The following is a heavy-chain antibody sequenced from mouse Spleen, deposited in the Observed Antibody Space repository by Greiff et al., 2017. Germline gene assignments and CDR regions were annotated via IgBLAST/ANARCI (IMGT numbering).Heavy chain of an antibody. J-gene: IGHJ4*01. Sequence: LVESGPELVKPGASVKMSCKASGYTFTSYVMHWVKQKPGQGLEWIGYINPYNDGTKYNEKFKGKATLTSDKSSSTAYMELSSLTSEDSAVYYCARVGVYYAMDYWGQGTSVTVSS. CDR3: ARVGVYYAMDY. D-gene: IGHD4-1*01. CDR2: INPYNDGT. V-gene: IGHV1-14*01. CDR1: GYTFTSYV.